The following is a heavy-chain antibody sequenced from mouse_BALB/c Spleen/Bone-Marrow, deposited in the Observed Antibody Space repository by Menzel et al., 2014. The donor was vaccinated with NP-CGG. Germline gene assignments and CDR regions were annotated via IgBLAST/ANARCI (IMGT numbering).Heavy chain of an antibody. V-gene: IGHV5-17*02. J-gene: IGHJ2*01. CDR2: ISSGSSTI. CDR1: GFTFSSSG. D-gene: IGHD1-1*01. CDR3: VRSGSSSGYFDY. Sequence: EVKLMESGGGLVQPGGSRRLSCAASGFTFSSSGMHWVRQAPEKGLEWVAYISSGSSTIYYGDTVMGRFTISRDNPKNTLFLQMTSLRSEDTATYYCVRSGSSSGYFDYWGQGTTLTVSS.